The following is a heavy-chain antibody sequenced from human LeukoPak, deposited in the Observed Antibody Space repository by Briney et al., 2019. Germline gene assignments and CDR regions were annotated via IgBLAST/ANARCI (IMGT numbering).Heavy chain of an antibody. V-gene: IGHV1-18*01. CDR1: GYTFTSYG. J-gene: IGHJ4*02. Sequence: AAVKVSCKASGYTFTSYGISGVRQAPGKGLEGMGWISAYNDNTNHAQKLQGTVTMTTDTSTSTAYMELRSLRSDDTAVYYCARGIAVAGTLYYFDHWGQGTLVTVSS. CDR3: ARGIAVAGTLYYFDH. CDR2: ISAYNDNT. D-gene: IGHD6-19*01.